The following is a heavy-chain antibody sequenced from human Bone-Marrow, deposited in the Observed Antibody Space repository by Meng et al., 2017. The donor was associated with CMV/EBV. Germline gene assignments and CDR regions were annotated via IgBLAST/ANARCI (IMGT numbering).Heavy chain of an antibody. J-gene: IGHJ4*02. CDR2: INPNSGGT. CDR3: ARIKSAIAVAASFDY. D-gene: IGHD6-19*01. V-gene: IGHV1-2*02. Sequence: SVKVSCKASGYTFTGYYMHWVRQAPGQGLEWMGWINPNSGGTNYAQKFQGRVTMTRDTSISTAYMELSRLRSDDTAVYYCARIKSAIAVAASFDYWGQGTLVTVSS. CDR1: GYTFTGYY.